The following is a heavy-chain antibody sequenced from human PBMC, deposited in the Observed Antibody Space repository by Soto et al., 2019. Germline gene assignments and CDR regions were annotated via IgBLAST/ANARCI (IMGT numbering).Heavy chain of an antibody. CDR3: AREETYYYDSSGYYLVNYYGMDV. J-gene: IGHJ6*02. CDR2: ISSSGSTI. D-gene: IGHD3-22*01. Sequence: GGSLRLSCAACGFTFSSYEMNWVRQTPGKGLEWVSYISSSGSTIYYADSVKGRFTISRDNAKNSLYLQMNSLRAEDTAVYYCAREETYYYDSSGYYLVNYYGMDVWGQGTTVTVSS. V-gene: IGHV3-48*03. CDR1: GFTFSSYE.